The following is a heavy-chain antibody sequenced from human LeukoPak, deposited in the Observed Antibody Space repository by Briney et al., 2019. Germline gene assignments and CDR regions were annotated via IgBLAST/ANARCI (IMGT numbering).Heavy chain of an antibody. J-gene: IGHJ4*02. CDR1: GFTFRDYW. Sequence: GGSLRLSCAASGFTFRDYWMSWVRQAPGKGLEWVANIKEEGVEGVYVGSVKGRFTLTRDNAKNSLYLQMNSLRAEDTAVYYCASHTTGGYWGQGTLVTVSS. D-gene: IGHD1-14*01. CDR3: ASHTTGGY. V-gene: IGHV3-7*01. CDR2: IKEEGVEG.